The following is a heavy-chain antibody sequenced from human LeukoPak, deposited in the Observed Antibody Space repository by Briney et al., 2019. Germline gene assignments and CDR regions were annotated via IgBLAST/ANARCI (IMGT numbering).Heavy chain of an antibody. J-gene: IGHJ4*02. CDR1: GGSISSSNW. Sequence: SETLSLTCAVSGGSISSSNWWSRVRQPPGKGLEWIGEIYHSGSTNYNPSLKSRVTISVDKSKNQFSLKLSSVTAADTAVYYCARYYYGSGSYWDYFDYWGQGTLVTVSS. D-gene: IGHD3-10*01. V-gene: IGHV4-4*02. CDR2: IYHSGST. CDR3: ARYYYGSGSYWDYFDY.